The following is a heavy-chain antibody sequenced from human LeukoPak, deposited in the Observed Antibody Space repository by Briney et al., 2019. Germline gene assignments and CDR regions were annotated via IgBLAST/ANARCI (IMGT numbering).Heavy chain of an antibody. Sequence: SETLSLTCTVSGGSISTYYWSWIRQPAGKGLEWIGRIHTSGNTDYNPSLESRVTMSVDTSRNQFSLKLSSVTAADTAVYYCARRMTTATAGYYYYMDVWGKGTTVTVSS. CDR2: IHTSGNT. CDR3: ARRMTTATAGYYYYMDV. J-gene: IGHJ6*03. D-gene: IGHD4-11*01. V-gene: IGHV4-4*07. CDR1: GGSISTYY.